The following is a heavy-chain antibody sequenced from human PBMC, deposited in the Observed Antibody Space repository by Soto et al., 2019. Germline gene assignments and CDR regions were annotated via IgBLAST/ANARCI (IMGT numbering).Heavy chain of an antibody. CDR3: ARGGSSWSAEYYQH. V-gene: IGHV1-18*01. D-gene: IGHD6-13*01. CDR1: GYTFSNYG. Sequence: QVHLVQSGAEVKKPGASVKVSCKASGYTFSNYGISWVRQAPGQGPEWMGWISGYNGNTNYAQSLQGRVTMTTDTSTSTAYMELRSLRSDDTAIYYCARGGSSWSAEYYQHWGQGILVIVSS. J-gene: IGHJ1*01. CDR2: ISGYNGNT.